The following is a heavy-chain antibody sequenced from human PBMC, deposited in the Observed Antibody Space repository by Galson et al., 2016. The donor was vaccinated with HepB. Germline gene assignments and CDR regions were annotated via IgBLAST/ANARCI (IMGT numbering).Heavy chain of an antibody. D-gene: IGHD6-13*01. Sequence: SLRLSCAAFGFTFNIYAMSWVRLAPGKGLEWVSAISSGGTTYYADSVKGRFTISRDNSKNTLSLQMNSLRAEDTAVYYCAKDRDSNWYEKYFQHWGQGTLVTVAS. CDR2: ISSGGTT. CDR3: AKDRDSNWYEKYFQH. CDR1: GFTFNIYA. J-gene: IGHJ1*01. V-gene: IGHV3-23*01.